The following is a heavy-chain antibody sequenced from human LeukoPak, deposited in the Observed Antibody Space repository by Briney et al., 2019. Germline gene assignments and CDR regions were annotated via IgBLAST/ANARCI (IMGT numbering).Heavy chain of an antibody. V-gene: IGHV1-69*13. CDR3: ARAAYGSYDSSGYYDY. Sequence: SVKVSCKASGGMFSTTAINWVRQAPGQGLEWMGGNIPPFGTPDYAQKFQGRVTITADESTSTVYMELSSLRSEDTAVYYCARAAYGSYDSSGYYDYWGQGTLVTVSS. CDR2: NIPPFGTP. J-gene: IGHJ4*02. CDR1: GGMFSTTA. D-gene: IGHD3-22*01.